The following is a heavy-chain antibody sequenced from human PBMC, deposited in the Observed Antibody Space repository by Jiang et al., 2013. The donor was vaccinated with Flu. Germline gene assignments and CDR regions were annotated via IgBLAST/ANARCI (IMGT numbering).Heavy chain of an antibody. D-gene: IGHD1-26*01. V-gene: IGHV3-7*03. CDR1: GFSFSSSW. J-gene: IGHJ4*02. CDR2: MHPDGTSV. Sequence: VQLVESGGGLVQPGGSLRLSCAAPGFSFSSSWMAWVRQTPGKGLEWVADMHPDGTSVVLYVDSMKGRFTISRDNAQNTVYLQINSLRAEDTAVYFCARDPSYGAIDSWGQGTLVTV. CDR3: ARDPSYGAIDS.